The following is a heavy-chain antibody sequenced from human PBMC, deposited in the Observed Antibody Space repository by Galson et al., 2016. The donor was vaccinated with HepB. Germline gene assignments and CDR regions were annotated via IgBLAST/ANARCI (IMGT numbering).Heavy chain of an antibody. CDR3: ARDAQYGNHVWAFDY. D-gene: IGHD6-6*01. CDR1: GDSVTGRNW. Sequence: ETLSLTCAVSGDSVTGRNWWAWVRQAPGRGLEWIGETSLGRGTNYDLSLKNRVTISVDTSENQFSMRLTSVTAADTAVYYCARDAQYGNHVWAFDYWGQGILVTVSS. J-gene: IGHJ4*02. V-gene: IGHV4-4*02. CDR2: TSLGRGT.